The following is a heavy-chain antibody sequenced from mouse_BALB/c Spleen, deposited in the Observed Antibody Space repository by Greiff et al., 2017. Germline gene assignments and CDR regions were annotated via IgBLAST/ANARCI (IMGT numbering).Heavy chain of an antibody. CDR2: IDPETGGT. CDR3: TCCGNGSWFAY. Sequence: VQLQQSGAELVRPGASVTLSCKASGYTFTDYEMHWVKQTPVHGLEWIGAIDPETGGTAYNQKFKGKATLTADKSSSTAYMELRSLTSEDTDVYYCTCCGNGSWFAYWGQGTLVTVSA. V-gene: IGHV1-15*01. CDR1: GYTFTDYE. D-gene: IGHD2-1*01. J-gene: IGHJ3*01.